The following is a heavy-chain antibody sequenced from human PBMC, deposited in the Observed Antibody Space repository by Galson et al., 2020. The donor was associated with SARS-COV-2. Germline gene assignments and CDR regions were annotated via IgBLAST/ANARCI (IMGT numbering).Heavy chain of an antibody. CDR2: ISAYNGNT. Sequence: ASVKVYCKDSGYTFTSYGISWVRQDPGQGLEWMGWISAYNGNTNYAQKLQGRVTMTTDTSTSTAYMELRSLRSDDMAVYYCARDLEVGAYAFDIWGQGTMVTVSS. V-gene: IGHV1-18*03. D-gene: IGHD1-26*01. CDR1: GYTFTSYG. J-gene: IGHJ3*02. CDR3: ARDLEVGAYAFDI.